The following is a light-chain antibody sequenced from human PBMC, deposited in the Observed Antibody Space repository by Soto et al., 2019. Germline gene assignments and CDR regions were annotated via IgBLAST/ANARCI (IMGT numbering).Light chain of an antibody. CDR1: SGDVGSYSP. Sequence: QSVLTQPASVSGSPGQSITISCTGTSGDVGSYSPVSWYQQLPGKAPKLIIYEVTKRPSGVSNRSSGSKSGNTASLTISGLQAEDEAEYFCCSYAGGDTFFLFGTGTKVTVL. CDR2: EVT. CDR3: CSYAGGDTFFL. J-gene: IGLJ1*01. V-gene: IGLV2-23*02.